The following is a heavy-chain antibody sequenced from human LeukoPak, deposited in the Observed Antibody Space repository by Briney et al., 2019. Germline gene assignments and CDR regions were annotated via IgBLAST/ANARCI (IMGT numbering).Heavy chain of an antibody. CDR1: GGSISSYY. CDR3: ARGPNWNLFDY. CDR2: IYYSGST. Sequence: SETLSLTCTVSGGSISSYYWSWIRQPPGKGLEWIGYIYYSGSTSYNPSLKSRVTISVDTSKNQFSLKLSSVTAADTAVYYCARGPNWNLFDYWGQGTLVTVSS. J-gene: IGHJ4*02. D-gene: IGHD1-1*01. V-gene: IGHV4-59*01.